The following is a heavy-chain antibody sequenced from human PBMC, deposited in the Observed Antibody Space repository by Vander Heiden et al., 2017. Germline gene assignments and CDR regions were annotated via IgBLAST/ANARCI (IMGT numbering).Heavy chain of an antibody. CDR3: ARGQVGATTVVTLFYFDQ. V-gene: IGHV3-30-3*01. CDR2: ISYDGSNK. Sequence: QVQLMESGGGVVQPGRSLRLSCAASGFTFSTYAMYWVRQAPGKGPEWVALISYDGSNKYYPDSVQGRFTISRDNSKSTLYLQMNSLRAEDTAVYYCARGQVGATTVVTLFYFDQWGQGTLVTVSS. J-gene: IGHJ4*02. D-gene: IGHD1-26*01. CDR1: GFTFSTYA.